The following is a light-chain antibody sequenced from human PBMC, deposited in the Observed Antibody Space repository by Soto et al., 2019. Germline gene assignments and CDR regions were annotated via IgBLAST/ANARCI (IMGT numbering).Light chain of an antibody. CDR1: SSNIGINT. CDR3: AAWDDSLDGYV. CDR2: TNI. V-gene: IGLV1-44*01. J-gene: IGLJ1*01. Sequence: QSVLTQPPSASGTPGQRVTISCSGSSSNIGINTVNWYRQLPGAAPKLLIYTNIQRPSGVPDRFSASKSGTSASLAIGGLQSEYEADYYCAAWDDSLDGYVFGSGTKLPVL.